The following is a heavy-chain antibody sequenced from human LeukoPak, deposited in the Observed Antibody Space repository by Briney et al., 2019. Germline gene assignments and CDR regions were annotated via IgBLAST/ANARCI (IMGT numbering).Heavy chain of an antibody. CDR1: GGSISSYY. J-gene: IGHJ4*02. Sequence: SETLSLTCTVSGGSISSYYWRWIRQPPGKGLEWIGYIYYSGSTNYNPSLKSRVTISVDTSKNQFSLKLSSVTAADTAVYYCARLGRWLQFWGQGTLVTVSS. CDR3: ARLGRWLQF. V-gene: IGHV4-59*08. CDR2: IYYSGST. D-gene: IGHD5-24*01.